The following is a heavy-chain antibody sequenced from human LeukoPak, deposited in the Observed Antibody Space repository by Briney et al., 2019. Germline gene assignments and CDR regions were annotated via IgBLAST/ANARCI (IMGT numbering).Heavy chain of an antibody. V-gene: IGHV1-8*01. CDR2: MTPNSGNT. CDR1: GYTFTNYD. Sequence: ASVKVSCKASGYTFTNYDISWVRQATGQGLEWVGWMTPNSGNTGYPQKLQGRVTLTRNTSIRTAYMELSSLRSDDTAVYYCTRGDYWGQGTLVTVSS. CDR3: TRGDY. J-gene: IGHJ4*02.